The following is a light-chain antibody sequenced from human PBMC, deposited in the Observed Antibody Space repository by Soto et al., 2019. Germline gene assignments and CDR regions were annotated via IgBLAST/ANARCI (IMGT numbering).Light chain of an antibody. J-gene: IGKJ5*01. V-gene: IGKV3-15*01. Sequence: EIVMTQSPATLSVSPGERATLSCRTSQSVSSILAWYQQKPGQAPSLLIYGASTRATGIPARFSGSGSGTEFTLTISRLEPEDFAVYYCQQYGSSPPITFGQGTRLEI. CDR3: QQYGSSPPIT. CDR1: QSVSSI. CDR2: GAS.